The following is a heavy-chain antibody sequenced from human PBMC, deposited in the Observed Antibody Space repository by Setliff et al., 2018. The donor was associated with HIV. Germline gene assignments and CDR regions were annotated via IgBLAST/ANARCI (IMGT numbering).Heavy chain of an antibody. CDR3: ARADRSDFRERFKWFDP. D-gene: IGHD3-22*01. V-gene: IGHV4-61*02. CDR1: GGSISSGSYY. J-gene: IGHJ5*02. Sequence: KSSETLSLTCTVSGGSISSGSYYWSWIRQPAGKGLEWIGRIYTSGSINYNPSLKSRVTISIDMSKNQFSLKLSYVTAADTAVYYCARADRSDFRERFKWFDPWGQGTLVTVSS. CDR2: IYTSGSI.